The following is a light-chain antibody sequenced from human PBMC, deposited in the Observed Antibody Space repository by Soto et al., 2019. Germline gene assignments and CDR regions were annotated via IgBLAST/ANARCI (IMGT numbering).Light chain of an antibody. CDR2: RVS. J-gene: IGKJ1*01. V-gene: IGKV2-30*01. CDR1: QSLVSSNGNTF. Sequence: DVVMTQSPLSLPVTLGQPASISCRSSQSLVSSNGNTFLIGFQQRPGQSPRRLIYRVSNRDSAVPDSFTGSGSGTDFTLEISRVEAEDVGVYYCMQATHGPWTFGQGNKVEIK. CDR3: MQATHGPWT.